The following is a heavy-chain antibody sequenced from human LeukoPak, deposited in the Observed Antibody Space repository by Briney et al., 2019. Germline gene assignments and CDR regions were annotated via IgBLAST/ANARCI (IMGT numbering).Heavy chain of an antibody. D-gene: IGHD3-3*01. CDR3: ARDLRNYDFWSGYYGDWFDP. J-gene: IGHJ5*02. Sequence: ASVKVSCKASGYTFTGYYMHWVRQAPGQGLEWMGWINPNSGGTNYAQKFQGRVTMTRDTSISTAYMELSRLRSDDTAVYYCARDLRNYDFWSGYYGDWFDPWGQGTLVTVSS. V-gene: IGHV1-2*02. CDR1: GYTFTGYY. CDR2: INPNSGGT.